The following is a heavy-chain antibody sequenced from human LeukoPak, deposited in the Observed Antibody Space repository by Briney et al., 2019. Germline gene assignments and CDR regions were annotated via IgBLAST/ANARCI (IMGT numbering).Heavy chain of an antibody. V-gene: IGHV4-4*07. J-gene: IGHJ4*02. Sequence: PSETLSLTCTVSGGSISSYYWSWIRQPAGKGLEWIGRIYTSGSTNYNPSLKSRVTMSVDTSKNQFSLKLSSVTAAVTAVYYCARDGSYYDSSGYYYHFDYWGQGTLVTVSS. CDR2: IYTSGST. CDR1: GGSISSYY. D-gene: IGHD3-22*01. CDR3: ARDGSYYDSSGYYYHFDY.